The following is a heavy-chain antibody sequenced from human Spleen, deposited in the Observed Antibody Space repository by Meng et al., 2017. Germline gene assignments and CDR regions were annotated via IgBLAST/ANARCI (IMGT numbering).Heavy chain of an antibody. CDR2: IIPIFGTA. CDR3: ARGSVGGDFDP. J-gene: IGHJ5*02. D-gene: IGHD2-2*01. V-gene: IGHV1-69*06. Sequence: QVQVVQSGAEVKKPGSSVKVSCKASGGTFRRYAFSWVQQAPGQGLEWMGGIIPIFGTANYAQKFQDRVTMTTDRSTSTAYMELRSLKSDDTAVYYCARGSVGGDFDPWGQGTLVTVSS. CDR1: GGTFRRYA.